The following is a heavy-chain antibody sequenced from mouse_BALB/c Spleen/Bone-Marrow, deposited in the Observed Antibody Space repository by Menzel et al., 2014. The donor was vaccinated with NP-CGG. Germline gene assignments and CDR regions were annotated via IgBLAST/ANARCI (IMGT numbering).Heavy chain of an antibody. J-gene: IGHJ4*01. CDR1: GFDFSRYW. V-gene: IGHV4-1*02. CDR2: INPDSNTI. CDR3: ALLHYYGYADY. Sequence: EVKLQESGGGLVQPGGSLKLSCAASGFDFSRYWMSWVRQAPGKGLEWIGEINPDSNTINYTPSLKDKFIISRDNAKNTLFLQMSKVRSEDTALYYCALLHYYGYADYWGQGTSVTVSS. D-gene: IGHD1-2*01.